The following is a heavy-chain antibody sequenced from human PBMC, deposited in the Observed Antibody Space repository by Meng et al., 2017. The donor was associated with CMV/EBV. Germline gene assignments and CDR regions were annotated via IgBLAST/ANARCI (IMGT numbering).Heavy chain of an antibody. CDR2: ISSSSSTI. J-gene: IGHJ4*02. D-gene: IGHD3-3*01. V-gene: IGHV3-48*04. CDR1: GFTFSSYS. CDR3: ARGTYDFWSGYYMGLDY. Sequence: GESLKISCAASGFTFSSYSMNWVRQAPGKGLEWVSYISSSSSTIYYADSVKGRFTISRDNAKSSLYLQMNSLRAEDTAVYYCARGTYDFWSGYYMGLDYWGQGTLVTVSS.